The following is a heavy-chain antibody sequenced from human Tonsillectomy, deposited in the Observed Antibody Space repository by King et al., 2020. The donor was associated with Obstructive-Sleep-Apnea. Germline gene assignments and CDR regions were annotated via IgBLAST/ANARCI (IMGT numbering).Heavy chain of an antibody. J-gene: IGHJ4*02. CDR1: GASITNYY. V-gene: IGHV4-59*08. Sequence: QLQESGPGLVKPSETLSLTCTVSGASITNYYWSWIRQPPGKGLEWIGYMYYSGNTNFNPSLKSRVTISADTSKIQFSLRLSSVTAADTAVYYCARHRGVEDYGGYGDYFDYWGQGTLVIVSS. D-gene: IGHD5-12*01. CDR2: MYYSGNT. CDR3: ARHRGVEDYGGYGDYFDY.